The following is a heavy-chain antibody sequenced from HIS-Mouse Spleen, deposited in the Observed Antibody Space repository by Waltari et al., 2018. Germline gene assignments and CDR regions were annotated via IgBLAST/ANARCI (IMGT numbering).Heavy chain of an antibody. J-gene: IGHJ3*02. D-gene: IGHD3-22*01. V-gene: IGHV3-49*02. Sequence: GKQWVGFIRSKAYGGTTEYAASVKGRFTISRDDSKSIAYLQMNSLKTEDTAVYYCTRVGVAYYDGSGDDAFDIWGQGTMVTVSS. CDR2: IRSKAYGGTT. CDR3: TRVGVAYYDGSGDDAFDI.